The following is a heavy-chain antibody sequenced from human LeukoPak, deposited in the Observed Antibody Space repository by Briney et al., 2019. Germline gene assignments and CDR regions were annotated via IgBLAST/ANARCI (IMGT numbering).Heavy chain of an antibody. CDR2: IGNDGSNK. Sequence: PGGSLRLSCAASGFTFSTFGMHWVRQAPGKGLEWLAFIGNDGSNKYYVDSVKGRFTISRDNSKNTLYLQMNTLRAEDTAVYHCVAHQGYCSGGGCGPYWGQGTQVTVSS. CDR3: VAHQGYCSGGGCGPY. D-gene: IGHD2-15*01. CDR1: GFTFSTFG. V-gene: IGHV3-30*02. J-gene: IGHJ4*02.